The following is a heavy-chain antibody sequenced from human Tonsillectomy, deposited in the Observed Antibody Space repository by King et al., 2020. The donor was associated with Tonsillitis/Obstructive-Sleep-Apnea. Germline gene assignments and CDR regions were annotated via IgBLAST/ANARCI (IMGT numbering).Heavy chain of an antibody. CDR3: ATSIAAADTVDWYYFHY. D-gene: IGHD6-13*01. CDR1: GYSFTTYW. J-gene: IGHJ4*02. Sequence: QLVQSGAEVKKPGESLRISCKGSGYSFTTYWINWVRRMPGKGLEWMGRIDPTDSYTNYSPSFQGHVTISADKSISTSYLQWSSLKASDTAIYYCATSIAAADTVDWYYFHYWGQGTLVTASS. CDR2: IDPTDSYT. V-gene: IGHV5-10-1*03.